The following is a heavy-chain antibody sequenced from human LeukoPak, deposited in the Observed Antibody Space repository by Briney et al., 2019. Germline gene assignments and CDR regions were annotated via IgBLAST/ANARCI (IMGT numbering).Heavy chain of an antibody. CDR1: GFTFSSYA. Sequence: GGSLRLSCAASGFTFSSYAMSWVRQAPGKGLEWVSAISGSGGSTYYADSVKGRFTISRDNSKNTLYLQMNSLRAEDTAVYYCAKDLIVLMVYAIPAFDIWGQGTMVTVSS. CDR3: AKDLIVLMVYAIPAFDI. D-gene: IGHD2-8*01. CDR2: ISGSGGST. V-gene: IGHV3-23*01. J-gene: IGHJ3*02.